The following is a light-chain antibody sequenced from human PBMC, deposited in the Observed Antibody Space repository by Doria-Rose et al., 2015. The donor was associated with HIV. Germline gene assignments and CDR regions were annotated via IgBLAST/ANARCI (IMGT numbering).Light chain of an antibody. CDR1: QDISNY. J-gene: IGKJ4*01. V-gene: IGKV1-33*01. CDR3: QQYDSVPLT. Sequence: TQSPSSLSASVGSRVTITCQASQDISNYLNWYQQKPGKAPRLLIYGASNLETEIPSRFSASGFGTNFTFTITTLQPEDLAIYYCQQYDSVPLTFGGGTRVEI. CDR2: GAS.